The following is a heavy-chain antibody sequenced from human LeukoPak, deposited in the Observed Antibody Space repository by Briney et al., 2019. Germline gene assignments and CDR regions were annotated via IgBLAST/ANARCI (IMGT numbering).Heavy chain of an antibody. CDR3: VRELRGYNYGYLDY. V-gene: IGHV3-74*01. Sequence: GGSLRLSCVASTFTFSNYCMHWVRQAPGKGLVWVSRINSDGSRTNFADSVKGRFTVSRDNAKNTLYLQMNSLRADDTSVYDCVRELRGYNYGYLDYWGQGTLVTVSS. D-gene: IGHD5-18*01. CDR1: TFTFSNYC. J-gene: IGHJ4*02. CDR2: INSDGSRT.